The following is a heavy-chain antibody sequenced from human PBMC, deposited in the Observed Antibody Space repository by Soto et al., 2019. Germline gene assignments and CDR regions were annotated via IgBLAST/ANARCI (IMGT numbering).Heavy chain of an antibody. J-gene: IGHJ1*01. CDR1: GGTFSSYA. CDR2: IIPIFGTA. D-gene: IGHD1-26*01. CDR3: ALSPSGSYYYFQH. V-gene: IGHV1-69*06. Sequence: QVQLVQSGAEVKKPGSSVKASCKASGGTFSSYAISWGRQAPGQGLEWMGGIIPIFGTANYAQKFQGRVTITADKATSTAFMELSSLRSEDTAVYYCALSPSGSYYYFQHWGQGTLVTVSS.